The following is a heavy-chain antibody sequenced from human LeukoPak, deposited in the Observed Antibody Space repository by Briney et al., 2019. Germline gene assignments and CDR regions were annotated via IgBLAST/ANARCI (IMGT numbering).Heavy chain of an antibody. CDR2: IYYSGST. D-gene: IGHD6-6*01. CDR3: AREVGSSSSTYYYHYYMDV. V-gene: IGHV4-59*01. J-gene: IGHJ6*03. Sequence: SETLSLTCTVSGGSISTYYWGWIRQPPGKGLEWIANIYYSGSTNYNPSLKSRVTISVDTSKNQFSLKLSSVTAADTAVYYCAREVGSSSSTYYYHYYMDVWGKGTTVTVSS. CDR1: GGSISTYY.